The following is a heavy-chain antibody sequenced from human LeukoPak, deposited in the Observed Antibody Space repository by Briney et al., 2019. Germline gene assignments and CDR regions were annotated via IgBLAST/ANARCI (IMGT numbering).Heavy chain of an antibody. Sequence: PSETLSLTCTVSGGSISSNTYYWGWIRQPPGRGLEWVGYIYNSGSTYYNSSLKSRVTISVDTSKNQFSLSVRSVTAADSAVYYCARDRDLENFDYWGQGTLVTVSS. D-gene: IGHD1-1*01. CDR3: ARDRDLENFDY. CDR2: IYNSGST. J-gene: IGHJ4*02. CDR1: GGSISSNTYY. V-gene: IGHV4-39*07.